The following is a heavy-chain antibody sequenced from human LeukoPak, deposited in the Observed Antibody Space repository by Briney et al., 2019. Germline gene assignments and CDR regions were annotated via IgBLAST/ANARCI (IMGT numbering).Heavy chain of an antibody. CDR3: ARARVGDPTDY. CDR1: GFPFSSYA. Sequence: GGSLRLSCAASGFPFSSYAMDWVRQAPGEGLAWVSRVHGDGNNIVYADFVEGRFTIARDNAKNTLYLEMSSLRREDTAVYYGARARVGDPTDYWGQGTLVTVSS. J-gene: IGHJ4*02. V-gene: IGHV3-74*01. CDR2: VHGDGNNI. D-gene: IGHD1-26*01.